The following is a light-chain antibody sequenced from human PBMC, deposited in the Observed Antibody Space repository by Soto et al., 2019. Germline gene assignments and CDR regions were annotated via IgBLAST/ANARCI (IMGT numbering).Light chain of an antibody. CDR2: HAS. CDR1: QSISNW. CDR3: QQYNRYS. J-gene: IGKJ1*01. V-gene: IGKV1-5*01. Sequence: DIQMTQSPSTLSASVGDRVTITCRASQSISNWLAWYQQQPGTAPTVLIYHASNLQSGVPSRFSGSGSGTEFTLTIISLQPYDFASYYCQQYNRYSFGQGTKVDIK.